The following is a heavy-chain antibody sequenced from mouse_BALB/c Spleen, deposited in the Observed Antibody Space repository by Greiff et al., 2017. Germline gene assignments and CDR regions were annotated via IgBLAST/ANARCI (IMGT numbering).Heavy chain of an antibody. V-gene: IGHV3-2*02. Sequence: EVQLQESGPGLVKPSQSLSLTCTVTGYSITSDYAWNWIRQFPGNKLEWMGYISYSGSTSYNPSLKSRISITRDTSKNQFFLQLNSVTTEDTATYYCARHITTGITGYAMDYWGQGTSVTVSS. CDR1: GYSITSDYA. CDR3: ARHITTGITGYAMDY. D-gene: IGHD1-2*01. J-gene: IGHJ4*01. CDR2: ISYSGST.